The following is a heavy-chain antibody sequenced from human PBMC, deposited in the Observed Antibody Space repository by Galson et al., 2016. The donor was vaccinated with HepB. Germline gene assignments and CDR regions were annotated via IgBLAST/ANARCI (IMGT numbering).Heavy chain of an antibody. V-gene: IGHV7-4-1*02. Sequence: SVKVSCKASGYTFTSYAVNWVRQAPGQGLEWMGWINTNTGNPTYAQGFTGRLVLSLDTSVSTTYLQISSLKAEDTAVYYCARDGGTYPYQFDYWGQGTLVTVSS. J-gene: IGHJ4*02. CDR3: ARDGGTYPYQFDY. D-gene: IGHD1-26*01. CDR1: GYTFTSYA. CDR2: INTNTGNP.